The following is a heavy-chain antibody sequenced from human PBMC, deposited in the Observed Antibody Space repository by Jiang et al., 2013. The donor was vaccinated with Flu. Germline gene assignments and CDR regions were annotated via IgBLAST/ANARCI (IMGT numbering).Heavy chain of an antibody. CDR2: INHSGIA. J-gene: IGHJ4*02. Sequence: TLSLTCAVYGGSFSGFYWSWIRQPPGKGLERIGEINHSGIANYKSSLKSRVTISVDTSKNQFSLKLTSVTAADTAMYYCARHMESSTSCYAYWGQGTLVTVSS. CDR3: ARHMESSTSCYAY. D-gene: IGHD2-2*01. V-gene: IGHV4-34*01. CDR1: GGSFSGFY.